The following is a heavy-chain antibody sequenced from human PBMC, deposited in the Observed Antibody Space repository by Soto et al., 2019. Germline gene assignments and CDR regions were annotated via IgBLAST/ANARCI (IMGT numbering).Heavy chain of an antibody. J-gene: IGHJ6*02. CDR3: ARGNSSSWYVGYYYYGMDV. D-gene: IGHD6-13*01. CDR1: GGTFSSYA. V-gene: IGHV1-69*12. CDR2: IITIFGTA. Sequence: QVQLVQSGAEVKKPGSSVKVSCKASGGTFSSYAISWVRQAPGQGLEWMGGIITIFGTANYAQKFQGRVTITADESTSTAYMELSSLRSEDTAVYYCARGNSSSWYVGYYYYGMDVWGQGTTVTVSS.